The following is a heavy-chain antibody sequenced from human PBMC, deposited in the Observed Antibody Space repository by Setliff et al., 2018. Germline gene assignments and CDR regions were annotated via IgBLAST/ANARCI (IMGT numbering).Heavy chain of an antibody. J-gene: IGHJ4*02. CDR2: INPSSGRT. D-gene: IGHD3-22*01. V-gene: IGHV1-46*01. Sequence: GASVKVSCKASGYTFTSHYMHWVRQAPGLGLEWMGTINPSSGRTSYAQTFQGRVTMTRDTSTSTVYMDMSSLRSEDTAVYYCARTYYYDSSGSVFDYWGQGTLVTVSS. CDR1: GYTFTSHY. CDR3: ARTYYYDSSGSVFDY.